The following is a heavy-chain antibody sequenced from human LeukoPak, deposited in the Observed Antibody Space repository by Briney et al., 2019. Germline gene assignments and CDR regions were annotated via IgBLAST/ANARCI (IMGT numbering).Heavy chain of an antibody. J-gene: IGHJ4*02. CDR1: GFTFSSYL. D-gene: IGHD3-3*01. Sequence: GGSLRLSCAASGFTFSSYLMHWVRQAPGKGLVWFSHINSDVSSTNYADSVKGRFTISRDNAKNTLYLQMNSLRAEDTAVYYCASGRWSDYLDYWGQGTLVTVSS. CDR3: ASGRWSDYLDY. CDR2: INSDVSST. V-gene: IGHV3-74*01.